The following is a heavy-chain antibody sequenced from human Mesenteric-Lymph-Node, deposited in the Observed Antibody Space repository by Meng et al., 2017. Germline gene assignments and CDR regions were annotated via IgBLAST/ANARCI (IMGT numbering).Heavy chain of an antibody. CDR2: IYYSGST. J-gene: IGHJ4*02. CDR3: ARNYYLDY. CDR1: GGSINSGDYY. Sequence: QWRLQVSGPGLVKPTQTLSLTCTVSGGSINSGDYYWSWIRQPPGKGLEWIGYIYYSGSTYYHPSLKRRVTISMDTSKNQFSLRLSSVTAAYTAVYYCARNYYLDYWGQGTLVTVSS. V-gene: IGHV4-30-4*01.